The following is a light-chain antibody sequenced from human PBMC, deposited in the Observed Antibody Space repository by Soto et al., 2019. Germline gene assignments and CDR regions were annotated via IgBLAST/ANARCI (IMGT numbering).Light chain of an antibody. V-gene: IGKV1-39*01. CDR2: AAS. J-gene: IGKJ5*01. CDR3: QQSHSTPLT. CDR1: QSISSY. Sequence: DIQMTQSPSSLSASVGDRVTITCRASQSISSYLNWYQQKPGKAPKLPIYAASSLQGGVPSRFSGSGSGTDFTLTISSLQPEDFATYYCQQSHSTPLTFGQGSRLEIK.